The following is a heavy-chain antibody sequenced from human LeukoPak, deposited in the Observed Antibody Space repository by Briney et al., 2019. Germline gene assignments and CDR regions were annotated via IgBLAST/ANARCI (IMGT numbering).Heavy chain of an antibody. J-gene: IGHJ4*02. V-gene: IGHV4-39*07. CDR3: AGSIAAALPFDY. CDR1: GGSIISGSYY. CDR2: IYYSGST. Sequence: SETLSLTCTVSGGSIISGSYYWGWLRQPPGKTLEWIASIYYSGSTDYNPSLKSRVTISVDTSKNQFSLKLSSVTAADTAVYYCAGSIAAALPFDYWGQGTLVTVSS. D-gene: IGHD6-13*01.